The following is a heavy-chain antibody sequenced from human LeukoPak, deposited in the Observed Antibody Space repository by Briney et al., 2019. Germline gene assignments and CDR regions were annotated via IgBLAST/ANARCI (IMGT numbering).Heavy chain of an antibody. CDR1: GFTFDDYA. Sequence: GGSLRLSCAASGFTFDDYAMHWVRQAPGKGLEWVSGISWNSGSIGYADSVKGRFTISRDNAKNSLYLQMNSLRAEDTALYYCAKGSSKDSSSGDYVHPFDYWGQGTLVTVSS. CDR2: ISWNSGSI. D-gene: IGHD4-17*01. J-gene: IGHJ4*02. V-gene: IGHV3-9*01. CDR3: AKGSSKDSSSGDYVHPFDY.